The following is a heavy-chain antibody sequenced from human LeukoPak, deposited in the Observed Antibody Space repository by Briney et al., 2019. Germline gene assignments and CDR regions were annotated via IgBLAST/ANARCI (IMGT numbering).Heavy chain of an antibody. CDR2: MNPNSGNT. J-gene: IGHJ3*02. Sequence: GASVKVSCKASGYTFTSYDINWVRQATGQGLEWMGWMNPNSGNTGYAQKFQGRVTMTRNTSISTAYMELSSLRSEDTAVYYCARGGEDIVVVVAARDDASDIWGQGTMVTVSS. V-gene: IGHV1-8*01. CDR3: ARGGEDIVVVVAARDDASDI. D-gene: IGHD2-15*01. CDR1: GYTFTSYD.